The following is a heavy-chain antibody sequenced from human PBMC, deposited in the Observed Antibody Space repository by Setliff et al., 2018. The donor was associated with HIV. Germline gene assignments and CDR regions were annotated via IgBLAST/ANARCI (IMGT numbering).Heavy chain of an antibody. CDR1: GYSFTSYW. J-gene: IGHJ3*02. CDR3: ARPLPYYNFWSGYGAFDI. Sequence: PGESLKISCKGSGYSFTSYWIGWVRQMPGKGLEWMGIIYPGDSDTRYSPSFQGQVTISADKSISTAYLQWSSLKASDTAMYYCARPLPYYNFWSGYGAFDIWGQGTMVTVSS. V-gene: IGHV5-51*01. CDR2: IYPGDSDT. D-gene: IGHD3-3*01.